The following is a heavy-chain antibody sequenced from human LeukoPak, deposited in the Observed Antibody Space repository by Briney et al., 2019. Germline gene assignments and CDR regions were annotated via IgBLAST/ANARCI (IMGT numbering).Heavy chain of an antibody. CDR3: TTDLDY. CDR2: FDPEDGET. J-gene: IGHJ4*02. Sequence: ASVKVSCKASGYTLNELSIHWVRQAPGKGLEWMGGFDPEDGETIYAQKFRGRLTMTEDTSTHTAYMELSSLRSDDTAVYYCTTDLDYWGQGSLATVSS. V-gene: IGHV1-24*01. CDR1: GYTLNELS.